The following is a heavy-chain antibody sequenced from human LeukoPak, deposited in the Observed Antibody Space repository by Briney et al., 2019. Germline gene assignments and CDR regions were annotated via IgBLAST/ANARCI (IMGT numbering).Heavy chain of an antibody. CDR3: ARANFLYCSSSTCLFDY. V-gene: IGHV1-2*02. CDR1: GYTFTDYY. Sequence: ASVKVSCKASGYTFTDYYMHWVRQAPGQGFEWMGWINPNDGDTNYARKFQGRITMTRDTSISTAHMEVSRLRSDDTAVYYCARANFLYCSSSTCLFDYWGQGTLVTVSS. J-gene: IGHJ4*02. CDR2: INPNDGDT. D-gene: IGHD2-2*01.